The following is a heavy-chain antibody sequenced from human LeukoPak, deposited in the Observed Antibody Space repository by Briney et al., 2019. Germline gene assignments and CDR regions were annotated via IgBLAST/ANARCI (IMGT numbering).Heavy chain of an antibody. CDR2: ISGSGGST. CDR3: ARDSHSSAWYPDY. CDR1: GFTFSSYA. J-gene: IGHJ4*02. D-gene: IGHD6-19*01. V-gene: IGHV3-23*01. Sequence: GGSLRLSCAASGFTFSSYAMSWVRQAPGKGLEWVSGISGSGGSTYYADSVEGRFTISRDNSKNTLYLQMNSLRAEDTAFYYCARDSHSSAWYPDYWGQGTLVTVSS.